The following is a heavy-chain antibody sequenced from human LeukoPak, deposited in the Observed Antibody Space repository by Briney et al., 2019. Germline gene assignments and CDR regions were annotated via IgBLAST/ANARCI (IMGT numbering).Heavy chain of an antibody. J-gene: IGHJ4*02. CDR3: ARGGITAMDGC. V-gene: IGHV3-74*01. CDR2: INSDGSST. D-gene: IGHD5-18*01. Sequence: GGSLRLSCAASGFTFSNYWMHWVRHAPGKGLVWVSRINSDGSSTTYADSVKGRFTMSRDNAKNTLYLQMNSLRAEDTAVYYCARGGITAMDGCWGQGTLVTVCS. CDR1: GFTFSNYW.